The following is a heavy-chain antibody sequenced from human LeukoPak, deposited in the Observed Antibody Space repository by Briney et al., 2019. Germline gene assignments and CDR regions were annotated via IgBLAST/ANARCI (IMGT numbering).Heavy chain of an antibody. V-gene: IGHV3-53*01. D-gene: IGHD7-27*01. CDR3: AREKRPWGAFDI. CDR1: GFTFSSYA. J-gene: IGHJ3*02. Sequence: GGSLRLSCAASGFTFSSYAMNWVRQAPGKGLEWVSAIYSAGSTYYADSVKGRFTVSRDNSENTLYLQMDSLRAEDTAVYYCAREKRPWGAFDIWGQGTMVTVSS. CDR2: IYSAGST.